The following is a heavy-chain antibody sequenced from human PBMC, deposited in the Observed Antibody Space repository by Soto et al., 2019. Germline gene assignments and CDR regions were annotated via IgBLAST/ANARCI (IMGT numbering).Heavy chain of an antibody. CDR1: GSTVSSNY. Sequence: GGSLRLSCAASGSTVSSNYMSWVRQAPGKGLEWVSVIYSGGSTYYADSVKGRFTISRDNSKNTLYLQMNSVRAEDTAVYYCGIRYSSSPLVDYWGQGTLVTVSS. J-gene: IGHJ4*02. D-gene: IGHD6-6*01. CDR3: GIRYSSSPLVDY. CDR2: IYSGGST. V-gene: IGHV3-53*01.